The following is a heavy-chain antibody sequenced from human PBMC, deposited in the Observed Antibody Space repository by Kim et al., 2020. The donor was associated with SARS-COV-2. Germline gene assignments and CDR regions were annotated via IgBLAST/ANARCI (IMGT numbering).Heavy chain of an antibody. D-gene: IGHD1-1*01. J-gene: IGHJ4*02. V-gene: IGHV3-23*01. Sequence: ADSMKGQFSNSRDNSKNSLYRQMNSLRAEDTAIYHCANYQGARLENWLFDSWGQGTLVTVSS. CDR3: ANYQGARLENWLFDS.